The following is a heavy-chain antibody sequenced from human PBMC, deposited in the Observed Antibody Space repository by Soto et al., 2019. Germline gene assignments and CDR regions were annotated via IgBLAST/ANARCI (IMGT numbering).Heavy chain of an antibody. CDR2: IDPSDSYT. V-gene: IGHV5-10-1*01. CDR1: GYSFTSYW. CDR3: ARLTIFGVVTYYYYGMDV. J-gene: IGHJ6*02. D-gene: IGHD3-3*01. Sequence: PGESLKISCKGSGYSFTSYWISWVGRVPGKGLEWMGRIDPSDSYTNYSPSFQGHVTISADKSISTAYLQWSSLKASDTAMYYCARLTIFGVVTYYYYGMDVWGQGTTVTVSS.